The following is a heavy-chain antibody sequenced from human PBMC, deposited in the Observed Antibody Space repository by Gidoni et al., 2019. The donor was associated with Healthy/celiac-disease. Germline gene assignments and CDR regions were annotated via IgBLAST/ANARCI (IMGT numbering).Heavy chain of an antibody. D-gene: IGHD3-16*01. CDR3: AKDKSIMIDYYFDY. J-gene: IGHJ4*02. V-gene: IGHV3-9*01. CDR1: GFPFDDYA. CDR2: ISWNSGSI. Sequence: EVQLVESGGGLVQPGRSLRLSCAASGFPFDDYAMHWVRQAPGKGLEWVSGISWNSGSIGYADSVKGRFTISRDNAKNSLYLQMNSLRAEDTALYYCAKDKSIMIDYYFDYWGQGTLVTVSS.